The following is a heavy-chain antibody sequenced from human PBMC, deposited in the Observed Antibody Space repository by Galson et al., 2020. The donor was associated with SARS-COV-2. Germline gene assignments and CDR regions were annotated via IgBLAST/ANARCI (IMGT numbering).Heavy chain of an antibody. Sequence: ESLKISCQGSGYCLDRYWIAWVRQTPGKGLEWIGIIYPGGADTKYSPSLEGHIPMSTDKSSSVFLQWIRLEASDSGMYYCASLSSDGTGSYDVSFDGVDVWGQGTAVTVS. D-gene: IGHD3-16*01. CDR1: GYCLDRYW. CDR2: IYPGGADT. CDR3: ASLSSDGTGSYDVSFDGVDV. J-gene: IGHJ6*02. V-gene: IGHV5-51*01.